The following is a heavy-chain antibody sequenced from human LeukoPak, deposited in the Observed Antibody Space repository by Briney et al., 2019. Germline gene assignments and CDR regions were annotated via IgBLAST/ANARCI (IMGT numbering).Heavy chain of an antibody. D-gene: IGHD4-11*01. CDR2: IRGKGSGGST. CDR1: GGSFSGYY. V-gene: IGHV3-49*03. J-gene: IGHJ4*02. Sequence: LSLTCAVYGGSFSGYYWSWIRQPPGKGLEWVGFIRGKGSGGSTEYAASVKGRFTISRDDSRSMAYLQMDGLRTEDTAVYYCTRERDYTDEYWGQGTLVTVSS. CDR3: TRERDYTDEY.